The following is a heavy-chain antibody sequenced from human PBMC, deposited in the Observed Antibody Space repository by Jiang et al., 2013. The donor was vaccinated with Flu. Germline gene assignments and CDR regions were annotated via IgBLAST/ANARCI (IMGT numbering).Heavy chain of an antibody. D-gene: IGHD3-10*01. CDR1: GGSISVSSYY. Sequence: GSGLVKPSETLSLTCTVSGGSISVSSYYWGWIRQPPGKGLEWIGTIYYSGSTYYNPSLKSRVTISVDTSKNQFSLKLSSVTAADTAVYYCARRRSSGYFDYWGQGTLVTIS. V-gene: IGHV4-39*07. J-gene: IGHJ4*01. CDR3: ARRRSSGYFDY. CDR2: IYYSGST.